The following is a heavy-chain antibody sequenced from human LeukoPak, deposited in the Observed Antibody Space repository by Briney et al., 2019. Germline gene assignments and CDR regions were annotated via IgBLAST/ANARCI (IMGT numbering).Heavy chain of an antibody. Sequence: ASVKVSCKASGYTFTSYYMHWVRQAPGQGLEWMGWISAYNGNTNYAQKLQGRVTMTTDTSTSTAYMELRSLRSDDTAVYYCARGRLWDILSSIDYWGQGTLVTVSS. J-gene: IGHJ4*02. CDR2: ISAYNGNT. V-gene: IGHV1-18*04. CDR3: ARGRLWDILSSIDY. CDR1: GYTFTSYY. D-gene: IGHD3-9*01.